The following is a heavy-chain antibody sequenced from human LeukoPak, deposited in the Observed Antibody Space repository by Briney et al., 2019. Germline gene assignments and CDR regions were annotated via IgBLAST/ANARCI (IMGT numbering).Heavy chain of an antibody. CDR2: MNPNSGNT. V-gene: IGHV1-8*03. Sequence: ASVKVSCKASGYTFTSYDINWVRQATGQGLEWMGWMNPNSGNTGYAQKFQGRVTITRNTSISTAYMELSSLRSEDTAVYYCARNDGSSYLKWGIAAAGTSFDYWGQGTLVTVSS. CDR1: GYTFTSYD. J-gene: IGHJ4*02. CDR3: ARNDGSSYLKWGIAAAGTSFDY. D-gene: IGHD6-13*01.